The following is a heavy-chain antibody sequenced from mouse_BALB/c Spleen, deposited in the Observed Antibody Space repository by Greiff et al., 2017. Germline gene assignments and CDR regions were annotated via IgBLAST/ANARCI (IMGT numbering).Heavy chain of an antibody. CDR1: GFSLTGYG. V-gene: IGHV2-6-7*01. CDR3: ARDVYGYDYAMDY. J-gene: IGHJ4*01. D-gene: IGHD1-2*01. CDR2: IWGDGST. Sequence: VQGVESGPGLVAPSQSLSITCTVSGFSLTGYGVNRVRQPPGKGLEWLGMIWGDGSTDYNSALKSRLSISKDNSKSQVFLKMNSLQTDDTARYYCARDVYGYDYAMDYWGQGTSVTVSS.